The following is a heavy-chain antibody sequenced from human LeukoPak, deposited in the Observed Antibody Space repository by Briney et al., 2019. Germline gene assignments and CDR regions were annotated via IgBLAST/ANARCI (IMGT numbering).Heavy chain of an antibody. Sequence: GAPVKVSCKVSGYTLTELSMHWVRQAPGKGLEWMGGFDPEDGETIYAQKFQGRVTMTEDTSTDTAYMELSSLRSEDTAVYYCAADSITPLSVPFDYWGQGTLVTVSS. CDR3: AADSITPLSVPFDY. D-gene: IGHD3-3*01. CDR2: FDPEDGET. CDR1: GYTLTELS. V-gene: IGHV1-24*01. J-gene: IGHJ4*02.